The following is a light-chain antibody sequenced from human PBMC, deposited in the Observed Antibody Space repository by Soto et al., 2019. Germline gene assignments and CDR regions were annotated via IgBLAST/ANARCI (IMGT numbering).Light chain of an antibody. J-gene: IGKJ1*01. Sequence: EIVLTQSPGTLSLSPGERATLSCRASQSVSSSYLAWYQQKPGQAPRLLIYGASSRATGIPDRFSGSGSGTDFTLTISRLEPEDFAVYYCQQYPATLGPGTKVDIK. V-gene: IGKV3-20*01. CDR2: GAS. CDR3: QQYPAT. CDR1: QSVSSSY.